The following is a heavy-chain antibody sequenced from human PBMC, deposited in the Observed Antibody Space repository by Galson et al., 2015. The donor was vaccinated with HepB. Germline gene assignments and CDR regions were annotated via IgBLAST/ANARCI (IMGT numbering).Heavy chain of an antibody. CDR2: ISFDGLYQ. CDR1: EFTFKNYA. Sequence: SLRLSCAVSEFTFKNYAIFWVRRAPGKGLEWVAAISFDGLYQYYTDSVKGRFTISRDTSKNTLHLHMISLRADDTAVYYCARVINGDYVDSWGQGTLVTVSS. V-gene: IGHV3-30*04. D-gene: IGHD4-17*01. J-gene: IGHJ4*02. CDR3: ARVINGDYVDS.